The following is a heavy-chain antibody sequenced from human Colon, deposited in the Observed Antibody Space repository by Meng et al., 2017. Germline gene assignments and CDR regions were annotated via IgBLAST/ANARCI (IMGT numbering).Heavy chain of an antibody. CDR3: ARYRYDSSSYSNFFDP. V-gene: IGHV4-31*03. Sequence: QPQGSGPGLVNPSQPPSLTCPVSGASISSGAFYWGWIRQHPGKGLEWIGYMHYSGIANYNPSLNSRIAISVDTSKNHFSLKLSSVTAADTAVYYCARYRYDSSSYSNFFDPWGQGTLVTVSS. J-gene: IGHJ5*02. CDR1: GASISSGAFY. CDR2: MHYSGIA. D-gene: IGHD3-22*01.